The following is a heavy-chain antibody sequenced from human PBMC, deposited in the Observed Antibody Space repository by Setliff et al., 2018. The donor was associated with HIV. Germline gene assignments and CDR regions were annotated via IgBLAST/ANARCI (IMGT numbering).Heavy chain of an antibody. CDR3: ASGPYCSNGVCRDWVWFFDY. CDR1: SASINSGSNY. J-gene: IGHJ4*02. V-gene: IGHV4-61*02. D-gene: IGHD2-8*01. CDR2: IYSTGST. Sequence: KPSETLSLTCTVSSASINSGSNYWNWIRQPAGKGLEWIGRIYSTGSTNYNPSLKSRVTISVDTSKNQFSLKLSSVTAADTAVYYCASGPYCSNGVCRDWVWFFDYWGQGKVVTVSS.